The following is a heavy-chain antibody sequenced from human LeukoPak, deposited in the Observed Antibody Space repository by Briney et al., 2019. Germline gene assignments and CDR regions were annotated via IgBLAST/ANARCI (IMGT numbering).Heavy chain of an antibody. D-gene: IGHD1-26*01. CDR1: GGTFSSYA. CDR2: IIPIFGTA. CDR3: ARAPLGATQAFDI. V-gene: IGHV1-69*01. J-gene: IGHJ3*02. Sequence: SVKVSCKASGGTFSSYAISWVRQAPGQGLEWMGGIIPIFGTANCAQKFQGRVTITADESTSTAYMELSSLRSEDTAVYYCARAPLGATQAFDIWGQGTMVTVSS.